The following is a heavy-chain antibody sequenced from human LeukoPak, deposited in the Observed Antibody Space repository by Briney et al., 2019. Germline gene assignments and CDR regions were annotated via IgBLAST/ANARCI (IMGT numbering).Heavy chain of an antibody. D-gene: IGHD6-6*01. CDR1: GFTFSSYA. CDR2: ISGSGGST. V-gene: IGHV3-23*01. CDR3: AKHSYSSSFAAGMDV. J-gene: IGHJ6*04. Sequence: GGSLRLSCAAPGFTFSSYAMSWVRQAPGKGLEWVSAISGSGGSTYYADSVKGRFTISRDNSKNTLYLQMNSLRAEDTAVYYCAKHSYSSSFAAGMDVWGKGTTVTVSS.